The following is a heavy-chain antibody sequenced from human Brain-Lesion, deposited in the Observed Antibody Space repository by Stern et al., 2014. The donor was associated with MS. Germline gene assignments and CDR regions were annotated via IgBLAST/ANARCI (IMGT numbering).Heavy chain of an antibody. CDR2: ISSSSSYI. J-gene: IGHJ5*02. V-gene: IGHV3-21*01. CDR1: GFTFSSYS. CDR3: ARDNADTAIFNWFDP. D-gene: IGHD5-18*01. Sequence: VQLVQSGGGLVQPGGSLRLSCAASGFTFSSYSMNWVRQAPGKGLEWVSSISSSSSYIYYADSVKGRFTISRDNAKNSLYLQMNSLRAEDTAVYYCARDNADTAIFNWFDPWGQGTLVTVSS.